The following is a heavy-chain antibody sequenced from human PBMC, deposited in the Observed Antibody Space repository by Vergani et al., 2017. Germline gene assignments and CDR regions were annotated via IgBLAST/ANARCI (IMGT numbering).Heavy chain of an antibody. V-gene: IGHV3-15*01. CDR1: GFTFSNAW. D-gene: IGHD4-17*01. CDR3: TTISYGDYIDC. Sequence: EVQLVESGGGLVQPGGSLRLSCAASGFTFSNAWMSWVRQAPGKGLEWVGRIKSKTDGGTTDYAATVKGRFTISRDDSKNTLYLQMNSLKTEDTAVYYCTTISYGDYIDCWGQGTLVTVSS. J-gene: IGHJ4*02. CDR2: IKSKTDGGTT.